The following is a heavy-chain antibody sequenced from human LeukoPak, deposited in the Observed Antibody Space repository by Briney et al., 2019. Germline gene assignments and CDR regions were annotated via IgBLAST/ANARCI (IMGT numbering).Heavy chain of an antibody. D-gene: IGHD1-1*01. Sequence: GGSLRLSCAASGFTFSRYWMHWVRQAPGKGLVWVAHISSDGRITNYADSVKGRFAISRDNAKNTLYLQMNNLRAEDTAVYYCASQVSTGHWGQGTLVTVSS. CDR1: GFTFSRYW. V-gene: IGHV3-74*01. CDR2: ISSDGRIT. CDR3: ASQVSTGH. J-gene: IGHJ4*02.